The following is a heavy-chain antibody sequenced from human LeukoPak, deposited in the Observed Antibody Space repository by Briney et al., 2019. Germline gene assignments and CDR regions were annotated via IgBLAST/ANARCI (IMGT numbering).Heavy chain of an antibody. CDR1: GFTFSSYW. Sequence: GGSLRLSCAASGFTFSSYWMSWVRQAPGKGLEWVANIKQDGSEKKYVDSVKGRFTISRDNAKNSLYLQMNSLRAEDTAVYYCARVDDSSSWYGDGPFDMWGQGTMVTVSS. CDR3: ARVDDSSSWYGDGPFDM. V-gene: IGHV3-7*01. CDR2: IKQDGSEK. D-gene: IGHD6-13*01. J-gene: IGHJ3*02.